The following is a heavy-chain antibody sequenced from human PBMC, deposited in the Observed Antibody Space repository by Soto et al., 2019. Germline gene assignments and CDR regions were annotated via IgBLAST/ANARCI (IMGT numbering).Heavy chain of an antibody. J-gene: IGHJ3*02. CDR2: ISYDGSNK. CDR1: GFTFSSYG. V-gene: IGHV3-30*18. CDR3: AKGLYYYDSSGYYDSNLPDAFDI. Sequence: GGSLRLSCAASGFTFSSYGMHWVRQAPGKGLEWVAVISYDGSNKYYADSVKGRFTISRDNSKNTLYLQMNSLRAEDTAVYYCAKGLYYYDSSGYYDSNLPDAFDIWGQGTMVTVSS. D-gene: IGHD3-22*01.